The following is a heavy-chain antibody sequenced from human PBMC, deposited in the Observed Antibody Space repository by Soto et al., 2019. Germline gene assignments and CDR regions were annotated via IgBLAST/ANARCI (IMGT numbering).Heavy chain of an antibody. D-gene: IGHD2-2*01. V-gene: IGHV1-69*01. CDR1: GGTFSSYA. CDR2: IIPISGTA. J-gene: IGHJ6*02. Sequence: QVQLVQSGAEVKKPGSSVKVSCKASGGTFSSYAISWVRQAPGQGLEWMGGIIPISGTANYAQKFLGRVTITADESTSTAYMELSSLRSEDTAVYYCARSHGSSTSLEIYYYYYYGMDVWGQGTTVTVSS. CDR3: ARSHGSSTSLEIYYYYYYGMDV.